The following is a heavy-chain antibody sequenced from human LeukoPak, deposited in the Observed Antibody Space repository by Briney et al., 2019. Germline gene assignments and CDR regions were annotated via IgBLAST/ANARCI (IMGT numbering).Heavy chain of an antibody. Sequence: PGESMRLSCAASGFTFRRYWMSWARQASGKGLEWVANIKQDGSEKYYVDSVKGRFSISRDNAKNSLYLQMNSLRAEDTAVYYCVGLGENYWGEGTLVTVSS. CDR1: GFTFRRYW. CDR3: VGLGENY. CDR2: IKQDGSEK. V-gene: IGHV3-7*02. D-gene: IGHD3-10*01. J-gene: IGHJ4*02.